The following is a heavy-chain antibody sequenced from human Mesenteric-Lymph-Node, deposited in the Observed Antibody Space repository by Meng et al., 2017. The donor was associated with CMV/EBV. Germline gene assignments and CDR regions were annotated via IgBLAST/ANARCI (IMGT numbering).Heavy chain of an antibody. CDR3: AKGPELGLNWFDP. J-gene: IGHJ5*02. CDR1: GFTFSGYE. Sequence: GESLKISCAGSGFTFSGYEMNWVRQAPGKGLAWVSYISGSGGTIYYADSVEGRFTISRDNSKNTLYLQMNSLRPEDTAVYYCAKGPELGLNWFDPWGQGTLVTVSS. D-gene: IGHD1-14*01. V-gene: IGHV3-48*03. CDR2: ISGSGGTI.